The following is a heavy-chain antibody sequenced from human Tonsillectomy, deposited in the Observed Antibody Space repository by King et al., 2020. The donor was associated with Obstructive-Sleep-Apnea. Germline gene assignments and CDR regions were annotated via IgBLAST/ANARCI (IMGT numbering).Heavy chain of an antibody. CDR3: ARKDYGGNS. CDR2: INHSGST. V-gene: IGHV4-34*01. J-gene: IGHJ4*02. D-gene: IGHD4-23*01. CDR1: GGSFSGYY. Sequence: VQLQQWGAGLLKLSETLSLTCAVYGGSFSGYYWSWIRQPPGKGLEWIGEINHSGSTNYNPSLKSRVTISVDTSKNQFSLKLSSVTAADTAVYYCARKDYGGNSWGQGTLVTVSS.